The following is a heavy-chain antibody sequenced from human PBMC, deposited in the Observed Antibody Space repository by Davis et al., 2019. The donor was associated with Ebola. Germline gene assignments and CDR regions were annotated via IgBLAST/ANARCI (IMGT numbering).Heavy chain of an antibody. D-gene: IGHD2-2*02. Sequence: ASVKVSCKASGYTFTSYYMHWVRQAPGQGLEWMGIINPSGGSTSYAQKFQGRVTMTRDTSTSTVYMELSSLRSEDTAVYYCARLDAIVVVPAAILSRAVDAFDIWGQGTMVTVSS. V-gene: IGHV1-46*01. CDR3: ARLDAIVVVPAAILSRAVDAFDI. CDR2: INPSGGST. J-gene: IGHJ3*02. CDR1: GYTFTSYY.